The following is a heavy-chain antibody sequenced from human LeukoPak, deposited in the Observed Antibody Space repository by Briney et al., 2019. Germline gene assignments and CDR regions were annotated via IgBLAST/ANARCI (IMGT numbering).Heavy chain of an antibody. CDR2: IKTDGSST. Sequence: PGGSLRLSCAASGFTFSSNWMHWVRQVPGKGLVWDSRIKTDGSSTSYADSVKGRFTISRDNAKNTLYLQMNSLRAEDTAVYYCARGRADYDFWSGYYHYMDVWGKGTTVTVSS. J-gene: IGHJ6*03. V-gene: IGHV3-74*01. CDR1: GFTFSSNW. D-gene: IGHD3-3*01. CDR3: ARGRADYDFWSGYYHYMDV.